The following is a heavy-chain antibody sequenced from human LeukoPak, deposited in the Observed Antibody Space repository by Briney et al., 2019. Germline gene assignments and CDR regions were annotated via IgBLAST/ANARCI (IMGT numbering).Heavy chain of an antibody. Sequence: WETLSLTCTVSGGSISSYYWSWIRQPPGKGLEWIGYIYYSGSTNYNPSLKSRVTISVDTSKNQCSLKLSSVTAADTAVYYCARGRDAIDPGTTSALDIWGQGTMVTVSS. D-gene: IGHD1-14*01. J-gene: IGHJ3*02. CDR2: IYYSGST. CDR3: ARGRDAIDPGTTSALDI. CDR1: GGSISSYY. V-gene: IGHV4-59*01.